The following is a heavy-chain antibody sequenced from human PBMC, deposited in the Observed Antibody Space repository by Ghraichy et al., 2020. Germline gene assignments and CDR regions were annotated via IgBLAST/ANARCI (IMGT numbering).Heavy chain of an antibody. V-gene: IGHV2-5*02. D-gene: IGHD5-18*01. Sequence: SGPTLVKPTQTLTLTCTFSGFSLSTSGVGVGWIRQPPGKALEWLALIYWDDDKRYSPSLKSRLTITKDTSKNQVVLTMTNMDPVDTATYYCARTWIQLWGTPWGFFDYWGQGTLVTVSS. CDR1: GFSLSTSGVG. CDR2: IYWDDDK. CDR3: ARTWIQLWGTPWGFFDY. J-gene: IGHJ4*02.